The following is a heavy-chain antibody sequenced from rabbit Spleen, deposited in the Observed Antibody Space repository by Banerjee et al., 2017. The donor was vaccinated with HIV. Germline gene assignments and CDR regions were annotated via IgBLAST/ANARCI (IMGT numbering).Heavy chain of an antibody. CDR2: IYTGNGHL. D-gene: IGHD1-1*01. J-gene: IGHJ6*01. Sequence: QSLEESGGDLVKPGASLTLTCTASGFSFSSAYDMCWVRQAPGKGLEWIGCIYTGNGHLHYASWAKGRFTISKTSSTTVTLQMTSLTAADTATYFCARDTSSSFSSYGMDLWGPGTLVTVS. V-gene: IGHV1S40*01. CDR3: ARDTSSSFSSYGMDL. CDR1: GFSFSSAYD.